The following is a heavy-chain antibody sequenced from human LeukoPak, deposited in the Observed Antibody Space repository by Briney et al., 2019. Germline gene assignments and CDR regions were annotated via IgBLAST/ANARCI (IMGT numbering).Heavy chain of an antibody. Sequence: SETLSLTCTVSGGSLSSYYWSWIRQPPGKGLEWIGYIYYSGSTNYNPSLKSRVTISVDTSKNQFSLKLTSVTAADTAVYYCARGGYCGDDCFFYSWGQGTLVTVSS. J-gene: IGHJ4*02. V-gene: IGHV4-59*08. D-gene: IGHD2-21*02. CDR1: GGSLSSYY. CDR2: IYYSGST. CDR3: ARGGYCGDDCFFYS.